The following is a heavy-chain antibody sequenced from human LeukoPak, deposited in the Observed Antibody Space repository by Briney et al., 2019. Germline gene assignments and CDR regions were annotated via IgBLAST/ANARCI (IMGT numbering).Heavy chain of an antibody. D-gene: IGHD2-15*01. Sequence: SGGSLRLSCAVSGFSVSTYAMTWVRQAPGKGLEWVANINRDGSQRNHVDSVKGRFTISRDNAKNSLYLQMDSLTAEDTAVYYCARDSTYSSGSRFYDRFDYWGQGTLVTVSS. CDR3: ARDSTYSSGSRFYDRFDY. J-gene: IGHJ4*02. V-gene: IGHV3-7*03. CDR1: GFSVSTYA. CDR2: INRDGSQR.